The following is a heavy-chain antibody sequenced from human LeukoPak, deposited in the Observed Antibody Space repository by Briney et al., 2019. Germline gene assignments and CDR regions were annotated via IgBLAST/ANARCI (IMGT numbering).Heavy chain of an antibody. V-gene: IGHV1-46*03. J-gene: IGHJ3*02. Sequence: ASVKVSCKASGYTFTSYYMHWVRQAPGQGFEWMGIINPSGGSTSYAQKFQGRVTMTRDTSTSTVYMELSSLRSEDTAVYYCTREGDTVGATGAFDIWGQGTMVTVSS. D-gene: IGHD1-26*01. CDR3: TREGDTVGATGAFDI. CDR1: GYTFTSYY. CDR2: INPSGGST.